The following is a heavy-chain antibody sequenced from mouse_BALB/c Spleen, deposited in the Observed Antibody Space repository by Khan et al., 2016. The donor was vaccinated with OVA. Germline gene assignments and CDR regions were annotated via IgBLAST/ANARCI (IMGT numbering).Heavy chain of an antibody. Sequence: QVQLKESGPELVRPGVSVKISCKGSGYTFTDYSMHWVKQSHAKSLEWIGVISTYSVNTNYNQKFKGKATLTVDKSSSTAYMELARLTSEDSAIYYCAVRDYFDYWGQGTTLTVSS. V-gene: IGHV1S137*01. J-gene: IGHJ2*01. CDR1: GYTFTDYS. CDR3: AVRDYFDY. CDR2: ISTYSVNT.